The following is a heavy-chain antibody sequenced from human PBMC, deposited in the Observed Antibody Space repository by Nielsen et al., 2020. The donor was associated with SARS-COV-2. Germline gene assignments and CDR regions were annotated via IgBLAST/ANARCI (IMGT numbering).Heavy chain of an antibody. CDR3: AKRRAVFMLTFGGEGAMDV. D-gene: IGHD3-16*01. CDR1: GFPFSSYG. V-gene: IGHV3-33*06. J-gene: IGHJ6*02. CDR2: IWYDGSNK. Sequence: GESLKISCAASGFPFSSYGMHWVRQAPGKGLAWVAVIWYDGSNKYYAASVKGRFTISRDNSKNTLYLQMNSLSVEDTAVYYCAKRRAVFMLTFGGEGAMDVWGQGTTVSVSS.